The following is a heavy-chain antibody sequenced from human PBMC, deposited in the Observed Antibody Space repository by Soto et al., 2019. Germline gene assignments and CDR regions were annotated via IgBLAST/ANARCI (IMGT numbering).Heavy chain of an antibody. CDR2: INPNSGGT. Sequence: GASVKVSCKASGYTFTGYYVHWVRQAPGQGLEWMGWINPNSGGTNYAQKFQGWVTMTRDTSISTAYMELSRLRSDDTAVYYCARVRPFGRAAAPPLSYYYYYYGMDVWGQGTTVTVSS. CDR3: ARVRPFGRAAAPPLSYYYYYYGMDV. J-gene: IGHJ6*02. V-gene: IGHV1-2*04. CDR1: GYTFTGYY. D-gene: IGHD6-13*01.